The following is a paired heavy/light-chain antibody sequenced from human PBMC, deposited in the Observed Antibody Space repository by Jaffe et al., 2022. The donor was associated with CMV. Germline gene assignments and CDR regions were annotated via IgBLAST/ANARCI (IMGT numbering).Light chain of an antibody. CDR3: QQRSNCPLT. CDR1: QSVSSY. CDR2: DAS. J-gene: IGKJ4*01. V-gene: IGKV3-11*01. Sequence: EIVLTQSPATLSLSPGERATLSCRASQSVSSYLAWYQQKPGQAPRLLIYDASNRATGIPARFSGSGSGTDFTLTISSLEPEDFAVYYCQQRSNCPLTFGGGTKVEIK.
Heavy chain of an antibody. J-gene: IGHJ5*02. CDR3: ARSGYYDFWSGYYGGYNWFDP. Sequence: QVQLQQWGAGLLKPSETLSLTCAVYGGSFSGYYWSWIRQPPGKGLEWIGEINHSGSTNYNPSLKSRVTISVDTSKNQFSLKLSSVTAADTAVYYCARSGYYDFWSGYYGGYNWFDPWGQGTLVTVSS. V-gene: IGHV4-34*01. CDR2: INHSGST. D-gene: IGHD3-3*01. CDR1: GGSFSGYY.